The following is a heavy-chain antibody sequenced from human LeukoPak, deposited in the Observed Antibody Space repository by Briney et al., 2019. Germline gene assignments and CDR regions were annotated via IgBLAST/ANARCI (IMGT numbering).Heavy chain of an antibody. CDR3: ARVEVTATMGGGYFDY. J-gene: IGHJ4*02. Sequence: GGSLRLSCAASGFTFSSYAMSWVRQAPGKGLEWVSAISGSGGSTYYADSVKGRFTISRDNSKNTLYLQMNSLRAEDTAVYYCARVEVTATMGGGYFDYWGQGTLVTVSS. CDR1: GFTFSSYA. V-gene: IGHV3-23*01. CDR2: ISGSGGST. D-gene: IGHD2-21*02.